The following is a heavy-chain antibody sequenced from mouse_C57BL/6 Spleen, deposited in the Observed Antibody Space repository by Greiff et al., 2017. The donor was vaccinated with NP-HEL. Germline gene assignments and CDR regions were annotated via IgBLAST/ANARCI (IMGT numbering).Heavy chain of an antibody. CDR3: TRLDNYGSSSYYFDY. J-gene: IGHJ2*01. Sequence: QVQLQQSGAELVRPGASVTLSCKASGYTFTDYEMHWVKQTPVHGLEWIGAIDPETGGTAYNQKFKGKAILTADKSSSTAYMELRSLTSEDSAVYYCTRLDNYGSSSYYFDYWGQGTTLTVSS. CDR1: GYTFTDYE. V-gene: IGHV1-15*01. D-gene: IGHD1-1*01. CDR2: IDPETGGT.